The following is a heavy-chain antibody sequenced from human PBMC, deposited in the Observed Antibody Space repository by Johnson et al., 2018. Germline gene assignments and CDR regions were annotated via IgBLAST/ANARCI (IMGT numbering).Heavy chain of an antibody. Sequence: VQLVESGGGVVQPGRSLRLSCAASGFIFDNHGMHWVRLAPGKGLEWVALISYGGDETFYADSVRGRFSISRDNFKKTVTLEMKSLRLEDTALYYCVTGRTLDFLGQGTQVTVSS. V-gene: IGHV3-30*03. D-gene: IGHD1-26*01. J-gene: IGHJ4*02. CDR2: ISYGGDET. CDR3: VTGRTLDF. CDR1: GFIFDNHG.